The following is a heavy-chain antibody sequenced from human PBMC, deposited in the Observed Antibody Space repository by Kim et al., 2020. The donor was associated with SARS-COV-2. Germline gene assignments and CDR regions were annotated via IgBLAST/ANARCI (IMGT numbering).Heavy chain of an antibody. V-gene: IGHV4-59*08. D-gene: IGHD3-3*01. CDR3: ARRTIFGVVSS. J-gene: IGHJ5*02. CDR1: GGSISSYY. CDR2: IYYSGST. Sequence: SETLSLTCTVSGGSISSYYWSWIRQPPGKGLEWIGYIYYSGSTNYNPSLKSRVTISVDTSKNQFSLKLSSVTAADTAVYYCARRTIFGVVSSWGQGTLVT.